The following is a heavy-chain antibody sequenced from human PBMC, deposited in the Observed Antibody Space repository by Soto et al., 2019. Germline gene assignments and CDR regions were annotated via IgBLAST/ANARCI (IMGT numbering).Heavy chain of an antibody. CDR2: FDPEDGET. CDR1: GYTLTELS. CDR3: ATPTFAYAFDI. V-gene: IGHV1-24*01. J-gene: IGHJ3*02. Sequence: ASVKVSCKVSGYTLTELSMHWVRHAHGKGLEWMGGFDPEDGETIYAQKFQGRLTMTEDTSTHTAYMELGSLRSEDTAVYYCATPTFAYAFDIWGHGTMVTVSS. D-gene: IGHD3-3*02.